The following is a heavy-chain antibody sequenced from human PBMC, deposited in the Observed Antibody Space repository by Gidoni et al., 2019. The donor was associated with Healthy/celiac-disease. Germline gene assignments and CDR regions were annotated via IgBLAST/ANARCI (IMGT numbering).Heavy chain of an antibody. Sequence: QLQLQESGPGLVKPSETLSLTCTVSGGSISISSYYWGCIRQPPGKGLEWIGSIYYSGSTYYNPSLKSRVTISVDTSKNHFSLKLSSVTAADTAVYYCASSKGTILHGARGYWGQGTLVTVSS. V-gene: IGHV4-39*01. CDR1: GGSISISSYY. D-gene: IGHD3-3*01. CDR3: ASSKGTILHGARGY. J-gene: IGHJ4*02. CDR2: IYYSGST.